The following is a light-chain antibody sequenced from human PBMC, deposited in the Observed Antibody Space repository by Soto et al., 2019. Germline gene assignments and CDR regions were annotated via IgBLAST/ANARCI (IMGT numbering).Light chain of an antibody. V-gene: IGKV3-15*01. CDR1: QSINNK. CDR3: QHYNRWPLT. J-gene: IGKJ4*01. Sequence: EIVMTQSPATLSVSPGERVTLSCRASQSINNKVAWYQQKPGQAPRLLIYGASTRAAGIPASFSGSASGTEFTLTISSLQSEDFGVYYCQHYNRWPLTFGGGTKVDIK. CDR2: GAS.